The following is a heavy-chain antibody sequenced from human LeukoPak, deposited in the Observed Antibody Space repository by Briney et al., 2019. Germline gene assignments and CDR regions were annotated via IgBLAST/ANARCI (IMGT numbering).Heavy chain of an antibody. V-gene: IGHV3-48*03. CDR1: GFTFSSYE. Sequence: GGSLRLSCAASGFTFSSYEMNWVRQAPGKGLEWVSYISSSGSTIYYADSVKGRFTISRDNAKNSLYLQMNSLRAEDTAVYYCARDATYYDFWSGYCRSWFDPWGQGTLVTVSS. J-gene: IGHJ5*02. CDR3: ARDATYYDFWSGYCRSWFDP. D-gene: IGHD3-3*01. CDR2: ISSSGSTI.